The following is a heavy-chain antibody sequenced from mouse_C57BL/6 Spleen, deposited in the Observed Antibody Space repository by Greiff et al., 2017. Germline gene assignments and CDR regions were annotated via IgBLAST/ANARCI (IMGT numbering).Heavy chain of an antibody. J-gene: IGHJ1*03. Sequence: QVQLQQSGAELAKPGASVKLSCKASGYTFTSYWMHWVKQRPGQGLEWIGYINPSSGYTKYNQKFKDKATLTADKSSSTAYMQLSSLTYEDSAVYDSAQPRPTEDWYFDVWGTGTTVTVSS. CDR1: GYTFTSYW. CDR2: INPSSGYT. V-gene: IGHV1-7*01. D-gene: IGHD2-10*01. CDR3: AQPRPTEDWYFDV.